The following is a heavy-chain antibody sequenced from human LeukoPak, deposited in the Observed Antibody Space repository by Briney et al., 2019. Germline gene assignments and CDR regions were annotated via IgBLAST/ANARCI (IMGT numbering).Heavy chain of an antibody. Sequence: GAPVKVSCKASGYTFTNHAINWVRQAPGQGLEWMGWISTNTGNPTYARGFTGRFVFSLDTSVSTAYLQISSLKAEDTAVYYCARLFYDSSGYYNAFDIWGQGTMVTVSS. V-gene: IGHV7-4-1*02. J-gene: IGHJ3*02. CDR3: ARLFYDSSGYYNAFDI. D-gene: IGHD3-22*01. CDR1: GYTFTNHA. CDR2: ISTNTGNP.